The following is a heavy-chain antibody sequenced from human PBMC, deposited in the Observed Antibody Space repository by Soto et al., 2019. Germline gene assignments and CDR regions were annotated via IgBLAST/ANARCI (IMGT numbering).Heavy chain of an antibody. Sequence: ASVKVSCKASGYTFTSYGISWVRQAPGQGLEWMGWISAYNGNTNYAQKLQGRVTMTTDTSTSTAYMELRRLRSDDTAVYYCARGSSPAYYYDSSGYSPAFYWGQGTLVTVSS. V-gene: IGHV1-18*04. CDR1: GYTFTSYG. J-gene: IGHJ4*02. CDR2: ISAYNGNT. D-gene: IGHD3-22*01. CDR3: ARGSSPAYYYDSSGYSPAFY.